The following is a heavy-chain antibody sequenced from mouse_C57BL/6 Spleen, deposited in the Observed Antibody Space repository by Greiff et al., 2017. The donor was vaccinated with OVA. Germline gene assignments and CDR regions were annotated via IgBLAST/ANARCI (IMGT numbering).Heavy chain of an antibody. Sequence: VQLQQSGAELVRPGASVTLSCTASGFNIKDYYMPWVKQRPEQGLEWIGRIDPEDGDTEYAPKFQGKATMTADTSSNTAYLQLSSLTSEDTAVYYGTTGAAQATYAMDYWGQGTSVTVSA. CDR2: IDPEDGDT. J-gene: IGHJ4*01. CDR1: GFNIKDYY. CDR3: TTGAAQATYAMDY. V-gene: IGHV14-1*01. D-gene: IGHD3-2*02.